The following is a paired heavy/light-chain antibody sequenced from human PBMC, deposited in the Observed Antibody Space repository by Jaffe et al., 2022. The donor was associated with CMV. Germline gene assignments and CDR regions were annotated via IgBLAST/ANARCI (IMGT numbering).Heavy chain of an antibody. CDR3: ARNDIVVVTAQGGGGLYYYGMDV. D-gene: IGHD2-21*02. J-gene: IGHJ6*02. V-gene: IGHV1-69*01. CDR1: GGTFSSYA. CDR2: IIPIFGTA. Sequence: QVQLVQSGAEVKKPGSSVKVSCKASGGTFSSYAISWVRQAPGQGLEWMGGIIPIFGTANYAQKFQGRVTITADESTSTAYMELSSLRSEDTAVYYCARNDIVVVTAQGGGGLYYYGMDVWGQGTTVTVSS.
Light chain of an antibody. V-gene: IGKV3-20*01. J-gene: IGKJ1*01. CDR2: GAS. CDR1: QSVSSSY. CDR3: QQYGSSPET. Sequence: EIVLTQSPGTLSLSPGERATLSCRASQSVSSSYLAWYQQKPGQAPRLLIYGASSRATGIPDRFSGSGSGTDFTLTISRLEPEDFAVYYCQQYGSSPETFGQGTKVEIK.